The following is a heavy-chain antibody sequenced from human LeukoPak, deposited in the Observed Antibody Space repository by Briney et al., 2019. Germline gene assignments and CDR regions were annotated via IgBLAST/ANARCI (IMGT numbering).Heavy chain of an antibody. CDR3: AKDVRGYNRPFDY. CDR2: ISGSGSHT. J-gene: IGHJ4*02. Sequence: GGSLRLSCAASGFSLSSHAMNWVRQAPGKGLEWVSAISGSGSHTYYADSVRGRFTISRDNSKSTLYLQMNSLRAEDTAVYYCAKDVRGYNRPFDYWGQGTLVTVSS. V-gene: IGHV3-23*01. CDR1: GFSLSSHA. D-gene: IGHD3-10*02.